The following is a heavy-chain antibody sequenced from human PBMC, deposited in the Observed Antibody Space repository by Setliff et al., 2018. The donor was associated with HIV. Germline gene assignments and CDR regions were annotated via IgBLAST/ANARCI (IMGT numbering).Heavy chain of an antibody. CDR2: IIPILGVA. CDR3: VRGVQSPPHYSYYYIDV. V-gene: IGHV1-69*02. Sequence: ASVKVSCKASRSTFNSHTINWVRQAPGQGLDWMGRIIPILGVANYAQRFQGKVTITADKSTSTAYMELTSLRFDDTAMYYCVRGVQSPPHYSYYYIDVWGEGTMVTVSS. J-gene: IGHJ6*03. CDR1: RSTFNSHT. D-gene: IGHD3-3*01.